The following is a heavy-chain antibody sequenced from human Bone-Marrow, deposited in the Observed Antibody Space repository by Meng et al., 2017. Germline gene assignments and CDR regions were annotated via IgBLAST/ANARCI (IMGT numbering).Heavy chain of an antibody. CDR2: INHSGST. CDR1: GGSFSGYY. J-gene: IGHJ4*02. Sequence: SETLSLTCAVYGGSFSGYYWSWIRQPPGKGLEWIGEINHSGSTNYNASLKSRVTISVDTSKNQFSLKLSSVTAADTAVYYCARNLGYGYFDYWGQGTLVTVSS. CDR3: ARNLGYGYFDY. D-gene: IGHD5-12*01. V-gene: IGHV4-34*01.